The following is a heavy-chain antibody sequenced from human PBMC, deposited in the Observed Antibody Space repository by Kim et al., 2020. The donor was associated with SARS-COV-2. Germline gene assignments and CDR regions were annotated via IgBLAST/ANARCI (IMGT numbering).Heavy chain of an antibody. J-gene: IGHJ4*02. Sequence: DGGNKYYPDAVMGRFTISRDNSKNMLFLQMNSLRAEDTAVYYCANFESWGQGTLVTVSS. CDR2: DGGNK. CDR3: ANFES. V-gene: IGHV3-33*06.